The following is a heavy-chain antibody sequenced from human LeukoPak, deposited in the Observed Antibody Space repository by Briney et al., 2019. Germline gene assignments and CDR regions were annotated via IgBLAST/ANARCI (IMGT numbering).Heavy chain of an antibody. V-gene: IGHV4-34*01. CDR1: GGSFSGYY. D-gene: IGHD6-19*01. CDR3: ARGRMWYSSGWYYFDY. CDR2: INHSGST. J-gene: IGHJ4*02. Sequence: SETLSLTCAAYGGSFSGYYWRWIRQPPGKGLEWIGEINHSGSTNYNPSLKSRVTISVDTSKNQFSLKLSSVTAADTAVYYCARGRMWYSSGWYYFDYWGQGTLVTVSS.